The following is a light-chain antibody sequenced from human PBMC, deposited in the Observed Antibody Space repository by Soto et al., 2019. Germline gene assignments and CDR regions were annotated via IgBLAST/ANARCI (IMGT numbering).Light chain of an antibody. J-gene: IGLJ2*01. CDR1: SSNIGAGYD. V-gene: IGLV1-40*01. Sequence: QSVLTQPPSVSGAPGQRVTISCTGSSSNIGAGYDVHWYQQLPGTAPKLLIYGNSNRPSGVPDRFCGSKSGTSASLAITGLQAEDEADYYCQSYDSSLSGVVFGGGTKRTVL. CDR3: QSYDSSLSGVV. CDR2: GNS.